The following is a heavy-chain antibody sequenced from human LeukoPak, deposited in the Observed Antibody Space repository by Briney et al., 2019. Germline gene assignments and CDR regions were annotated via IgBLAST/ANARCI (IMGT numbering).Heavy chain of an antibody. CDR1: GFTFSSYA. CDR3: AKDFYDFWSGYPNWFDP. Sequence: GSLRLSCAASGFTFSSYAMTWVRQAPGKGLEWVATISDNGGRTYYADSVKGRFTISRDNSKNTLYLQMNSLRAGDTAVYYCAKDFYDFWSGYPNWFDPWGQGTLVTVSS. V-gene: IGHV3-23*01. CDR2: ISDNGGRT. D-gene: IGHD3-3*01. J-gene: IGHJ5*02.